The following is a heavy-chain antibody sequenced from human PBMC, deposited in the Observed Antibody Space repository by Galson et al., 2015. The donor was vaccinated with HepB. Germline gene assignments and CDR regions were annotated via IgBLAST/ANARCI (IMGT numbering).Heavy chain of an antibody. V-gene: IGHV3-23*01. CDR1: GFPFSSYA. J-gene: IGHJ4*02. D-gene: IGHD2-15*01. CDR2: ISDTGAHT. Sequence: SLRLSCAASGFPFSSYAMSWVCQAPGKGLEWVSAISDTGAHTHYVDSVKGRFTISRDNSKNTVYLQMNSLRAEDTAVYYCAGGWTRSGYLEKWGQGTLVTASS. CDR3: AGGWTRSGYLEK.